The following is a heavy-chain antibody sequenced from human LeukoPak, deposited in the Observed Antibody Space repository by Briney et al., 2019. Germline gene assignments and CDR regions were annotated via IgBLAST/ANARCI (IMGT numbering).Heavy chain of an antibody. CDR1: GYTLTELS. D-gene: IGHD5-18*01. CDR2: FDPEDGET. J-gene: IGHJ4*02. CDR3: ARGYSYGFGSVGY. V-gene: IGHV1-24*01. Sequence: ASVKVSCKVSGYTLTELSMHWMRQAPGKGLEWMGGFDPEDGETIYAQKFQGRVTITADESTSTAYMELSSLRSEDTAVYYCARGYSYGFGSVGYWGQGTLVTVSS.